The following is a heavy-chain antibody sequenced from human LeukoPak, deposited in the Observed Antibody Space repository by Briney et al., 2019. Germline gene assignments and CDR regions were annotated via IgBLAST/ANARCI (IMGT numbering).Heavy chain of an antibody. CDR1: GGSFSGYY. D-gene: IGHD1/OR15-1a*01. Sequence: SETLSLTCAVYGGSFSGYYWSWIRQPPGKGLEWIGEINHSGSTNYNPSLKSRVTISVDTSKNQFSLKLSSVTAADTAVYYCARGPTSLDDYWGQGTLVTVSS. CDR3: ARGPTSLDDY. V-gene: IGHV4-34*01. J-gene: IGHJ4*02. CDR2: INHSGST.